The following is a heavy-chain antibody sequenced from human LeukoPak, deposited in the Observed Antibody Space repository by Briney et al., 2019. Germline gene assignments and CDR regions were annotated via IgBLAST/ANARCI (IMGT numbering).Heavy chain of an antibody. D-gene: IGHD1-7*01. J-gene: IGHJ6*02. CDR1: GGTFSSYA. CDR3: ARGLELRPYYYGMDV. CDR2: IIPIFGIA. Sequence: GASVKVSCKASGGTFSSYAISWVRQAPGQGLEWMGRIIPIFGIANYAQKFQGRVTITADKSTSTAYMELSSLRPEDTAVYYCARGLELRPYYYGMDVWGQGTTVTVSS. V-gene: IGHV1-69*04.